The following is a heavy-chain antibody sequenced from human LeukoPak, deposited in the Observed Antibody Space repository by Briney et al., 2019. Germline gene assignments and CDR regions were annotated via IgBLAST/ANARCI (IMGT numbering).Heavy chain of an antibody. Sequence: ASVKVSCKSTGYTFTDYHMHWVRQAPGQGLEWMGRINPNRGDPIYARNFQGRVTLTRDTSISTAFMELTRLRSDDTAVYYCAPSPSDTWPLDSWGQGTLVTVSS. J-gene: IGHJ4*02. D-gene: IGHD1-26*01. CDR2: INPNRGDP. CDR1: GYTFTDYH. V-gene: IGHV1-2*06. CDR3: APSPSDTWPLDS.